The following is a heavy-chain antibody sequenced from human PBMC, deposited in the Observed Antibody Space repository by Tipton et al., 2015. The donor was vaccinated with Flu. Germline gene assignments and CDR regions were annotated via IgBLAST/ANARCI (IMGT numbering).Heavy chain of an antibody. J-gene: IGHJ3*02. D-gene: IGHD3-9*01. Sequence: GLVKPSETLSLTCTVSGGSITTYYWSWIRQSPGKGLEWIGYIYDSGSTNYNPSLKSRVTILVDTSKNQFSLKLTSVTAADTAVYYCARRDYDILTGSRAFDIWGQGTMVTVSP. CDR3: ARRDYDILTGSRAFDI. CDR1: GGSITTYY. CDR2: IYDSGST. V-gene: IGHV4-59*08.